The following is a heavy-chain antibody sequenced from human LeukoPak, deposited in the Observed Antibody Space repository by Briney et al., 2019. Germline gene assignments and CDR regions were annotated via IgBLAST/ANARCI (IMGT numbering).Heavy chain of an antibody. CDR3: AKELTSVTTGGAFDL. J-gene: IGHJ3*01. Sequence: GGSLRLSCAASGFMFDGYAMHWVRQAPGKGLEWVSGISWNSANMAYADSVKGRFTISRDNAKNSLYLQMNSLRAEDTAIYYCAKELTSVTTGGAFDLWGQGTMVTVSS. CDR1: GFMFDGYA. V-gene: IGHV3-9*01. D-gene: IGHD4-17*01. CDR2: ISWNSANM.